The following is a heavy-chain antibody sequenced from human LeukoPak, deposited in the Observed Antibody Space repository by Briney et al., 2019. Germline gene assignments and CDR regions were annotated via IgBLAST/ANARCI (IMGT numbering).Heavy chain of an antibody. D-gene: IGHD2-21*02. CDR2: IYTSGST. CDR1: GGSISSGSYY. J-gene: IGHJ4*02. Sequence: PSETLSLTCTDPGGSISSGSYYWSWIRQPAGKGLECLGRIYTSGSTNYNPSLKSRVTISVDTSKNQFSLKLSSVTAADTAVYYCARVVYCGGDCYSDYFDYWGQGTLVTVSS. CDR3: ARVVYCGGDCYSDYFDY. V-gene: IGHV4-61*02.